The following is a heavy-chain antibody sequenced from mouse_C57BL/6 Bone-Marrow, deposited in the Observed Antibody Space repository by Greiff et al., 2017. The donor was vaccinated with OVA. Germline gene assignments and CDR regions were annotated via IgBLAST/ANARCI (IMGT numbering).Heavy chain of an antibody. V-gene: IGHV5-4*01. D-gene: IGHD1-1*01. CDR1: GFTFSSYA. J-gene: IGHJ3*01. CDR2: ISAGGSYT. CDR3: ARGTTVVAEGFAY. Sequence: EVQGVESGGGLVKPGGSLKLSCAASGFTFSSYAMSWVRQTPEKRLEWVATISAGGSYTYYPDNVKGRFTISRDNAKNNLYLQMSHLKSEDTAMYYCARGTTVVAEGFAYWGQGTLVTVSA.